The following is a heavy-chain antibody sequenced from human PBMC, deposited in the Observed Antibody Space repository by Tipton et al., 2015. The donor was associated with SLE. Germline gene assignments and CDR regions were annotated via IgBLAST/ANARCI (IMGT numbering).Heavy chain of an antibody. CDR1: GFTFGDYA. CDR2: IRSKAYGGTT. Sequence: SLRLSCTASGFTFGDYAVSWFRQAPGKGLERVGFIRSKAYGGTTEYAASVEGRFSISRDDSKSIAYLQMNSLTAEDTAVYFCSRDYFGQLRLTLDYWGPGTLVTVSS. D-gene: IGHD2-2*01. V-gene: IGHV3-49*03. CDR3: SRDYFGQLRLTLDY. J-gene: IGHJ4*02.